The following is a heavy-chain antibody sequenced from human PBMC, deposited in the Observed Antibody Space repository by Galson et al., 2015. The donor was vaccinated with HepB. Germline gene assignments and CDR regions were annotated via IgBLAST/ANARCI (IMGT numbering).Heavy chain of an antibody. CDR1: GFTFSSYS. CDR3: ARADIVVVPAEPYYYYYGMDV. CDR2: ISSSSYI. J-gene: IGHJ6*02. D-gene: IGHD2-2*01. Sequence: SLRLSCAASGFTFSSYSMNWVRQAPGKGLEWVSSISSSSYIYYADSVKGRFTISRDNAKNSLYLQMNSLRAEDTAVYYCARADIVVVPAEPYYYYYGMDVWGQGTTVTVSS. V-gene: IGHV3-21*01.